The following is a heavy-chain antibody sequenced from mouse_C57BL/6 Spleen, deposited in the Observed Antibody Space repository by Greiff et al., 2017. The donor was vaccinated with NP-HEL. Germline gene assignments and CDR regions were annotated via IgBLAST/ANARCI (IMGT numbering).Heavy chain of an antibody. D-gene: IGHD2-1*01. V-gene: IGHV1-69*01. CDR3: ARNPEGNYLAWFAY. J-gene: IGHJ3*01. CDR1: GYTFTSYW. CDR2: IDPSDSYT. Sequence: QVQLQQPGAELVMPGASVKLSCKASGYTFTSYWMHWVKQRPGQGLEWIGEIDPSDSYTNYNQKFKGKSTLTVDKSSSTAYMQLSSLTSEDSAVYYCARNPEGNYLAWFAYWGQGTLVTVSA.